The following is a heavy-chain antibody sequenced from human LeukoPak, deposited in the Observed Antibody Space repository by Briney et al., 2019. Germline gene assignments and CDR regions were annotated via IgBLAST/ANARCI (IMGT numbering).Heavy chain of an antibody. CDR3: STVSPYYGSGTTSPDS. CDR1: GFPFSNAW. D-gene: IGHD3-10*01. V-gene: IGHV3-15*01. Sequence: GGSLRLSCAASGFPFSNAWMSWVRQAPGKGLEWVGRIKTKTDGGKTDYAAPVQGRFSISRDDSENTLYLQMNGLNTEDTAVYYCSTVSPYYGSGTTSPDSWGQGTLVVVSS. J-gene: IGHJ4*02. CDR2: IKTKTDGGKT.